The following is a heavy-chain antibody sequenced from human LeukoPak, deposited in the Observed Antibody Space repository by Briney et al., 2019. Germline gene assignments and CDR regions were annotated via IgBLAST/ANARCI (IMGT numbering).Heavy chain of an antibody. V-gene: IGHV3-33*06. Sequence: GGSLRLSCAASGFTFSSYGMHWVRQAPGKGLEWVAVIWYDGSNKFYAYSVKGRFTNSRDNSKNTLYLQMNSLRAEDTAVYYCAKSQGRRNWNYDYWGQGTLVTVSS. CDR3: AKSQGRRNWNYDY. CDR1: GFTFSSYG. J-gene: IGHJ4*02. D-gene: IGHD1-7*01. CDR2: IWYDGSNK.